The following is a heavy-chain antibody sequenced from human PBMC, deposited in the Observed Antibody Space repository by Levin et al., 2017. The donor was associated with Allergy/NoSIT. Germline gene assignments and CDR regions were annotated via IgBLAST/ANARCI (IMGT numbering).Heavy chain of an antibody. CDR2: IGGDGSRT. CDR3: ANEKKGSKWSVFDY. V-gene: IGHV3-43*01. Sequence: GGSLRLSCAASGFKFDDFSIHWVRQPPGKGLEWVSLIGGDGSRTFYDDSVKGRFTISRDNSENSVYLQMNSLTTEDTALYDCANEKKGSKWSVFDYWGQGALVTVSA. CDR1: GFKFDDFS. J-gene: IGHJ4*02. D-gene: IGHD2-15*01.